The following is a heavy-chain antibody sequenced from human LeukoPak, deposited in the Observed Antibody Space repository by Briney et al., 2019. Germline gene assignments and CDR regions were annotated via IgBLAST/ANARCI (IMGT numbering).Heavy chain of an antibody. CDR2: IYYSGST. CDR3: ARDSHSIGH. V-gene: IGHV4-59*01. D-gene: IGHD3-3*02. CDR1: GGPISSYY. J-gene: IGHJ4*02. Sequence: SETLSLTCTVSGGPISSYYWSWIRQPPGKGLEWIGYIYYSGSTNYNPSLKSRVTISVDTSKNQFSLKLSSVTAADTAVYYCARDSHSIGHWGQGTLVTVSS.